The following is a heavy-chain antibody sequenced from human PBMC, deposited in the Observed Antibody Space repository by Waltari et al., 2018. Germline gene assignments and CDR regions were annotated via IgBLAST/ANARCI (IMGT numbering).Heavy chain of an antibody. CDR1: GYTLTELS. J-gene: IGHJ6*02. Sequence: QVQLVQSGAEVKKPGVSVKVSCKVSGYTLTELSMHWVRQAPGKGLEWMGGFDPEDGETIYAQKFQGRVTMTEDTSTDTAYMELSSLRSEDTAVYYCATAMIAAAGTGYYGMDVWGQGTTVTVSS. D-gene: IGHD6-13*01. V-gene: IGHV1-24*01. CDR3: ATAMIAAAGTGYYGMDV. CDR2: FDPEDGET.